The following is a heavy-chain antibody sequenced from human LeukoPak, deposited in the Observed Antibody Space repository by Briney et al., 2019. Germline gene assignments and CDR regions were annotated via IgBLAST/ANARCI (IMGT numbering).Heavy chain of an antibody. CDR2: IRSKIYGGTP. CDR1: GFTFGDYA. Sequence: GGSLRLSCTASGFTFGDYAMTWVRQAPGKGLEWVGFIRSKIYGGTPEYAASVKGRFTISRDDSKGIAYLQMNSLKTEDTAVYYCTRDQTPYYWGQGTLVTVSP. V-gene: IGHV3-49*04. J-gene: IGHJ4*02. CDR3: TRDQTPYY.